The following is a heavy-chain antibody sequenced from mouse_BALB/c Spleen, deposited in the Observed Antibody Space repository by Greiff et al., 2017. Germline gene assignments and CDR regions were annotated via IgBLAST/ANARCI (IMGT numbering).Heavy chain of an antibody. Sequence: EVQGVESGGGLVKPGGSLKLSCAASGFTFSSYAMSWVRQTPEKRLEWVASISSGGSTYYPDSVKGRFTISRDNARNILYLQMSSLRSEDTAMYYCARGGSFWAMDYWGQGTSVTVSS. CDR3: ARGGSFWAMDY. CDR2: ISSGGST. V-gene: IGHV5-6-5*01. CDR1: GFTFSSYA. J-gene: IGHJ4*01.